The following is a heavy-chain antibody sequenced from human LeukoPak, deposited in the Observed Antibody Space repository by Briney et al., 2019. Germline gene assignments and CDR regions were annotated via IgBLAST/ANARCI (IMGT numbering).Heavy chain of an antibody. Sequence: SETLSLTCTVSGGSISSYYWSWIRQPAGKGLEWMGRIYTSGSTNYNPSLKSRVTMSVDTSKNQFSLKLSSVTAADTAVYYCARDLHRGNSGNDAFDIWGQGTMVTVSS. J-gene: IGHJ3*02. CDR3: ARDLHRGNSGNDAFDI. V-gene: IGHV4-4*07. D-gene: IGHD4-23*01. CDR2: IYTSGST. CDR1: GGSISSYY.